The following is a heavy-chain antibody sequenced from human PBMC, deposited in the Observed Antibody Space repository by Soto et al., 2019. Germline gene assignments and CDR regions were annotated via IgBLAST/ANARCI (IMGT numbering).Heavy chain of an antibody. D-gene: IGHD3-22*01. CDR1: GGTFSSYA. J-gene: IGHJ3*02. Sequence: QVQLVQSGTEVKKPGSSVKVSCKASGGTFSSYAITWVRQAPGQGLEWMGGIIPFFGRTNYAQKFQGRVTITADESTTTAYRDLSSLRSEDTAVYYCARGAGYYDSSGYYYRAFDIWGQGTMVTVSS. CDR2: IIPFFGRT. CDR3: ARGAGYYDSSGYYYRAFDI. V-gene: IGHV1-69*01.